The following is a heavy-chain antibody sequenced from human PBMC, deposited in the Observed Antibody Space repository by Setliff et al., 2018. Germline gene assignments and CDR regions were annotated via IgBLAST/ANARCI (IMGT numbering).Heavy chain of an antibody. CDR1: GGSISSGGYY. Sequence: SETLSLTCTVSGGSISSGGYYWSWIRQHPGKGLEWIGYIYYSGSTNYNPSLKSRVTISVDTSKTQFSLKLNSMTTADTAVYYCARGGTYRYFDYWGQGALVTVSS. J-gene: IGHJ4*02. CDR2: IYYSGST. V-gene: IGHV4-61*08. CDR3: ARGGTYRYFDY.